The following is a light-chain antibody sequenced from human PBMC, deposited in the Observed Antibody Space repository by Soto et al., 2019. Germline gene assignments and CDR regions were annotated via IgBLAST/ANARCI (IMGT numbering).Light chain of an antibody. CDR3: QKYNSVPFT. J-gene: IGKJ3*01. Sequence: DIQMTQSPSSLSASVGDRVTITCRASQGISDYLAWYQQKPGKVPKLLVYAASSLQSGVPSRFSGRGSGTDYPLTISSLQPEDVATYYGQKYNSVPFTFGPGTKVDIK. V-gene: IGKV1-27*01. CDR1: QGISDY. CDR2: AAS.